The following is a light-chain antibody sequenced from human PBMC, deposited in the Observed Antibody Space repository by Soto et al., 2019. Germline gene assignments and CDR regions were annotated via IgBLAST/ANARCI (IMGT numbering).Light chain of an antibody. Sequence: EIVLTQSPGTLSLSPGERATLSCRASQSASSSYLAWYQQKPGQAPRLLIYGASSRATGIPDRFSGSGSGTDFTLTISRLEPEDFAVYYCQQYGSSPPTITFGQGTRLEIK. V-gene: IGKV3-20*01. CDR2: GAS. CDR1: QSASSSY. J-gene: IGKJ5*01. CDR3: QQYGSSPPTIT.